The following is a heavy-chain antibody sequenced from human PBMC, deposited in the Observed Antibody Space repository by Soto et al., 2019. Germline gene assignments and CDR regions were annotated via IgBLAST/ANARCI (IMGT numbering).Heavy chain of an antibody. CDR1: GYSFTSYW. D-gene: IGHD2-2*02. CDR2: IYPGDSDT. CDR3: ARLSGCSSTSCYTQMDV. J-gene: IGHJ6*02. Sequence: GESLKISCKGSGYSFTSYWIGWVRQMPGKGLEWMGDIYPGDSDTRYSPSFQGQVTISDDKSISTAYLQWSSLKASDTAMYYCARLSGCSSTSCYTQMDVWGQGTTVTVSS. V-gene: IGHV5-51*01.